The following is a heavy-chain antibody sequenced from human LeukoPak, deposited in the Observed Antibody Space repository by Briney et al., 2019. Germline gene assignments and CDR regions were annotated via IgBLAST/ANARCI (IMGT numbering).Heavy chain of an antibody. V-gene: IGHV4-34*01. J-gene: IGHJ4*02. CDR2: INHSGST. D-gene: IGHD1-26*01. Sequence: PSETLSLTCAVYGGSFSGYYWSWIRQSPGKGLEWIGEINHSGSTNYNPSLKSRVTTSVYTSKNQFSLKLSSVTAADTGVYYCAKGNRRIVGASYFDYWGQGTLVTVSS. CDR3: AKGNRRIVGASYFDY. CDR1: GGSFSGYY.